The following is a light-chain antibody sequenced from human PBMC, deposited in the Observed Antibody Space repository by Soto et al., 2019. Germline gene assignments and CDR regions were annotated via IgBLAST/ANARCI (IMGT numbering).Light chain of an antibody. CDR2: AAS. CDR1: QGIRND. V-gene: IGKV1-6*01. CDR3: LQDYNYPWT. Sequence: IQMTPSPSTLSGSVGDRVTITCRASQGIRNDLGWYQQKPGKAPKLLIYAASSLQSGVPSRFSGSGSGTDSTLTISSLQPEDFATYYCLQDYNYPWTFGQGTKVDI. J-gene: IGKJ1*01.